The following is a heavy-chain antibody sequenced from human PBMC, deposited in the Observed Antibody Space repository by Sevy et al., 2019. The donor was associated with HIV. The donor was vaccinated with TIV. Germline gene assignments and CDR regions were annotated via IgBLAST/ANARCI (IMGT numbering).Heavy chain of an antibody. J-gene: IGHJ4*02. V-gene: IGHV3-49*04. Sequence: GGSLRLSCATSGFTFGDFAMNWVRQAPGKGLEWVAFFKSRGLGGTLDHAASVNGRFIISRDDSKGIAYLQMNDLKIEDAGVYYFTRWKGAQSIFDYWGQGALVTVSS. D-gene: IGHD1-1*01. CDR3: TRWKGAQSIFDY. CDR2: FKSRGLGGTL. CDR1: GFTFGDFA.